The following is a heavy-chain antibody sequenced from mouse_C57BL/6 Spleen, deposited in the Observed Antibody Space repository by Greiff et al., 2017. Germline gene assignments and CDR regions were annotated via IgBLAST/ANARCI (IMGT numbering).Heavy chain of an antibody. CDR1: GYTFTSYW. CDR2: IDPSDSYT. V-gene: IGHV1-59*01. D-gene: IGHD2-2*01. CDR3: ARGLEAY. Sequence: VQLQQPGAELVRPGTSVKLSCKASGYTFTSYWMHWVKQRPGQGLEWIGVIDPSDSYTNYNQKFKGKATLTVDTSSSTDYMQLSSLTSEDSAVYYCARGLEAYWGQGTLVTVSA. J-gene: IGHJ3*01.